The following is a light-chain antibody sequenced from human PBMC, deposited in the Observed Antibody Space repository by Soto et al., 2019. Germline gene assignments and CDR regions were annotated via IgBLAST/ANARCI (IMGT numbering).Light chain of an antibody. CDR2: GAS. J-gene: IGKJ2*01. Sequence: EIVMTQSPATLSVSPGERATLSCRASQSVSSNFAWYQQKPGQAPRILIYGASTRATGIPARFSGSGSGTEFPLSINSLQSEDFAVYYCQQYDTWPPYTFGQGTKLESK. V-gene: IGKV3-15*01. CDR1: QSVSSN. CDR3: QQYDTWPPYT.